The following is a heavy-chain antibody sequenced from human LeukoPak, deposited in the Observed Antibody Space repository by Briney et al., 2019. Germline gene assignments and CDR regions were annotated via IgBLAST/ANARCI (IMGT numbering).Heavy chain of an antibody. CDR2: IKHDESEQ. J-gene: IGHJ6*03. V-gene: IGHV3-7*01. CDR3: ARDGLRFLEWLFHRQNYYYYYMDV. CDR1: GFNFNSYW. Sequence: GGSLRLSCAASGFNFNSYWMSWVRQAPGKGLEWVATIKHDESEQFYLDSVKGRFTISRDNSKNTLYLQMNSLRAEDTAVYYCARDGLRFLEWLFHRQNYYYYYMDVWGKGTTVTVSS. D-gene: IGHD3-3*01.